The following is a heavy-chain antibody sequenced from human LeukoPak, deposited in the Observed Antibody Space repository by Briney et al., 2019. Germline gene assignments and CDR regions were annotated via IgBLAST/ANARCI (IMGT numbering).Heavy chain of an antibody. CDR1: GGSFSNYY. V-gene: IGHV4-59*01. CDR3: ASMVRGAPYRYGVDV. Sequence: SETLSLTCSVSGGSFSNYYWIWIRQPPGKGLECIGYMHDSGISDYNPSLKSRVTISLDASKSQFSLKLSSVTAADTAVYYCASMVRGAPYRYGVDVWGQGTTVTVSS. J-gene: IGHJ6*02. CDR2: MHDSGIS. D-gene: IGHD3-10*01.